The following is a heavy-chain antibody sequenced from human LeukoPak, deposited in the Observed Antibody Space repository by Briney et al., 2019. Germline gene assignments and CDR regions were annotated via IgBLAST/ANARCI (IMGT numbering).Heavy chain of an antibody. CDR2: ISSSSSYI. Sequence: GGSLRLSCAASGFTFSSFSMNWVRQAPGKGLEWASSISSSSSYIYYADSVKGRFTISRDNAKNSLYLQMNSLRAEDTAVYYCASQYSGSYSVDYWGQGTLVTVSS. CDR3: ASQYSGSYSVDY. CDR1: GFTFSSFS. J-gene: IGHJ4*02. D-gene: IGHD1-26*01. V-gene: IGHV3-21*01.